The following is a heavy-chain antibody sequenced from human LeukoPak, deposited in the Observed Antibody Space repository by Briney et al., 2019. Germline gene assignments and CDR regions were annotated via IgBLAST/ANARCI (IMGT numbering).Heavy chain of an antibody. V-gene: IGHV3-30*02. CDR3: ARGGVLKSVDY. D-gene: IGHD3-16*01. CDR1: GFTFSNYG. J-gene: IGHJ4*02. CDR2: IRYDGRNK. Sequence: GGSLRLSCAASGFTFSNYGMHWVRQAPGKGLEWVGFIRYDGRNKYYADFVKGRFTISRDNAKNSLYLQMNSLRAEDTAVYYCARGGVLKSVDYWGQGTLVTVSS.